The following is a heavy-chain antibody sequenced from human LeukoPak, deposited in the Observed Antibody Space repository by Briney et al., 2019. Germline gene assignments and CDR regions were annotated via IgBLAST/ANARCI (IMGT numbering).Heavy chain of an antibody. V-gene: IGHV1-46*01. Sequence: ASVKVSCKASGYTFTRHYMHWVRQAPGQGLEWMGVIHPSGGSTSYAPKFQGRVTMTKDTSTSTVYMELRSLRSDDTAVYYCARDAGGDFQHWGQGTLVTVSS. D-gene: IGHD1-26*01. CDR2: IHPSGGST. J-gene: IGHJ1*01. CDR3: ARDAGGDFQH. CDR1: GYTFTRHY.